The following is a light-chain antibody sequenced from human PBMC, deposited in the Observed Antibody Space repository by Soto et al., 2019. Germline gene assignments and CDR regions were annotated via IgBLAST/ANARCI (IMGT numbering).Light chain of an antibody. CDR1: QSVRANF. CDR3: HQYGDSPWT. J-gene: IGKJ1*01. V-gene: IGKV3-20*01. Sequence: VVLTQSPGTLSLSPGERATLSCWASQSVRANFLAWYQQKPGQAPRLLIYRAATRAIGIPDRFSGSGSGTGFTLTIRRLEPEDVAIYYCHQYGDSPWTVGQGTKVEI. CDR2: RAA.